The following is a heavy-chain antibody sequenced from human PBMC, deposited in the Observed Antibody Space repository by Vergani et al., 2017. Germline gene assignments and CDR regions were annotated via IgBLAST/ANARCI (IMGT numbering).Heavy chain of an antibody. V-gene: IGHV4-61*02. J-gene: IGHJ6*02. CDR3: ARTTLRSHGMDV. Sequence: QVQLQESGPGLVKPSQTLSLTCTVSGGSISSGSYYWRWIRQPAGKGLEWIGRIYTSGSTNYNPSLKSRVTISVDTSKNQFSLKLSSVTAADTAVYYCARTTLRSHGMDVWGQGTTVTVSS. CDR1: GGSISSGSYY. CDR2: IYTSGST. D-gene: IGHD5-12*01.